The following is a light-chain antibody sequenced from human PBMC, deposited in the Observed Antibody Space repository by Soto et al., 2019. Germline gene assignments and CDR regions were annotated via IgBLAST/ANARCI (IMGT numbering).Light chain of an antibody. V-gene: IGKV3-11*01. CDR2: GAF. J-gene: IGKJ5*01. CDR1: PGVTNY. Sequence: EVVLTQSPATLSLSPGERATLSCRASPGVTNYLAWYQQKPGQAPRLVIYGAFNRATGIPARFSGSGSGTDFTLTISSLEPEDFAVYYCQQRNIWPPVTFGQGTRLENK. CDR3: QQRNIWPPVT.